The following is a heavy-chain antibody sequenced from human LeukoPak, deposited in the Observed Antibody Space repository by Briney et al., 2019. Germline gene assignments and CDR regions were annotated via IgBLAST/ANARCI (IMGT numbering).Heavy chain of an antibody. CDR3: ARTNSGSYSPYYYYYMDV. V-gene: IGHV4-34*01. CDR2: INHTGST. J-gene: IGHJ6*03. CDR1: GGSFSGYY. D-gene: IGHD1-26*01. Sequence: SETLSHTCAVYGGSFSGYYWSWIRQPPGKGLEWIGEINHTGSTNYNPSLKSRVTISVDTSKNQFSLKLSSVTAADTAVYYCARTNSGSYSPYYYYYMDVWGKGTTVTISS.